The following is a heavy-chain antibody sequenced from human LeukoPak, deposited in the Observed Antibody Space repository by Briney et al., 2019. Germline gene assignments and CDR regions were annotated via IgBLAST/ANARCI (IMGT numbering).Heavy chain of an antibody. CDR2: IYYSGST. CDR1: GGSISSSSYY. CDR3: ARAYCGGDCYSYSPSGPFDY. Sequence: SETPSLTCTVSGGSISSSSYYWGWIRQPPGKGLEWIGSIYYSGSTYYNPSLKSRVTISVDTSKNQFSLKLSSVTAADTAVYYCARAYCGGDCYSYSPSGPFDYWGQGTLVTVSS. J-gene: IGHJ4*02. D-gene: IGHD2-21*02. V-gene: IGHV4-39*07.